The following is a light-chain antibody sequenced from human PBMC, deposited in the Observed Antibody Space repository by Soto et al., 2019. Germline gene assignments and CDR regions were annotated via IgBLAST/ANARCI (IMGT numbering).Light chain of an antibody. V-gene: IGKV1-39*01. CDR3: QQRYNTPLT. Sequence: DFQMTQSPSSLSASIGDRVTITCRASQTISNYLNWYQQKPGKVPKLLIYAASSLHSGVPSRFSGSGSGTDFTLIISSVQLEDFATYYCQQRYNTPLTFGGGTKVDIK. CDR1: QTISNY. J-gene: IGKJ4*01. CDR2: AAS.